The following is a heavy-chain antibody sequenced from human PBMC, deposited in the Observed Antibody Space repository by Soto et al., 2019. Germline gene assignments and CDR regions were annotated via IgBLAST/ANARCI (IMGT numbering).Heavy chain of an antibody. Sequence: SVKVSCKASGGTFSSYAISWVRQAPGQGLEWMGGIIPIFGTANYAQKFQGRVTITADKSTSTAYMELSSLRSEDTAMYYCAGWKAPPGTPYYYYGMDVWGQGTTVTVSS. D-gene: IGHD1-1*01. CDR3: AGWKAPPGTPYYYYGMDV. CDR2: IIPIFGTA. V-gene: IGHV1-69*06. CDR1: GGTFSSYA. J-gene: IGHJ6*02.